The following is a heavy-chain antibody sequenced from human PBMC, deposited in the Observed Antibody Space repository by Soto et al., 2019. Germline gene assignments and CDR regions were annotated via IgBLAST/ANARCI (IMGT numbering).Heavy chain of an antibody. V-gene: IGHV4-59*01. J-gene: IGHJ4*02. Sequence: SETLSLTCTVSGGSISSYYWSWIRQPPGKGLEWIGYIYYSGSTNYNPSLKSRVTISVDTSKNQFSLKLSSVTAADTAVYYCARGKRGPYYYDSSGYYSDFDYWGQGTLVTVSS. CDR2: IYYSGST. CDR3: ARGKRGPYYYDSSGYYSDFDY. CDR1: GGSISSYY. D-gene: IGHD3-22*01.